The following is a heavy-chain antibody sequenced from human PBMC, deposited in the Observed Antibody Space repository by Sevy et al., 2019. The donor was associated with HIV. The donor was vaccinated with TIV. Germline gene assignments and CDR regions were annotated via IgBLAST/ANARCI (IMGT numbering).Heavy chain of an antibody. Sequence: GGSLRLSCAASGFTFSTHWMTWVRQAPGRGLEWVANIKQDGSKKYYVDSVKGRFTISRDNSKNSLYLQMNSLRAEDTAMYYCARNAYGGYADYWGQGTLVTVSS. CDR2: IKQDGSKK. CDR1: GFTFSTHW. V-gene: IGHV3-7*01. D-gene: IGHD4-17*01. J-gene: IGHJ4*02. CDR3: ARNAYGGYADY.